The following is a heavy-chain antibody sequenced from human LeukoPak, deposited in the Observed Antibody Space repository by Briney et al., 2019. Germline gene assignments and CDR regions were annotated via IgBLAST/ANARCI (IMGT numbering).Heavy chain of an antibody. J-gene: IGHJ4*02. CDR2: ISAYNGNT. Sequence: ASVKVSCKASGYTFTSYGISWVRQAPGQGLEWMGWISAYNGNTNYAQKLQGRVTMTTDTSTSTAYMELRSLRSDDTAVYYCARLEGGQWLVPTPPDYWGQGTLVTVSS. CDR1: GYTFTSYG. D-gene: IGHD6-19*01. CDR3: ARLEGGQWLVPTPPDY. V-gene: IGHV1-18*01.